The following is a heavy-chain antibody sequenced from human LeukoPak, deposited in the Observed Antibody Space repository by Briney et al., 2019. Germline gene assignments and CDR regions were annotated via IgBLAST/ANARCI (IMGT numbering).Heavy chain of an antibody. D-gene: IGHD5-12*01. V-gene: IGHV4-59*12. CDR1: GGSISSYY. Sequence: SETLSLTCTVSGGSISSYYWSWIRQPPGKGLEWIGYIYYSGSTNYNPSLKSRVTISVDTSKNQFSLKLSSVTAADTAVYYCARASYSGYDLDYWGQGTLVTVSS. CDR2: IYYSGST. CDR3: ARASYSGYDLDY. J-gene: IGHJ4*02.